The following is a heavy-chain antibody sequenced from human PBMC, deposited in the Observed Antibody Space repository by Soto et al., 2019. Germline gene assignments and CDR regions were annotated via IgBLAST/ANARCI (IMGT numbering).Heavy chain of an antibody. D-gene: IGHD6-19*01. V-gene: IGHV3-74*01. CDR1: GFTFSRYW. Sequence: EVQLVESGGDLVQPGGSLRLSCAASGFTFSRYWMHWARQAPGKGLVWVSRINSDGSSTSYADSVKGRFTISSDNDKKTLYLQMNSLRAEDTAVYYCLQTSSNSGWYYVDYWGQGTLVTVSS. CDR2: INSDGSST. J-gene: IGHJ4*02. CDR3: LQTSSNSGWYYVDY.